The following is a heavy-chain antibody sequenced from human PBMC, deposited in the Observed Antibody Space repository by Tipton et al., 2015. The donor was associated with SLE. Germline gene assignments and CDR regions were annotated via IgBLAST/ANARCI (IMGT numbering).Heavy chain of an antibody. J-gene: IGHJ4*02. CDR3: ARVWRQLANYFDY. CDR1: GGSISSSNW. Sequence: TLSLTCAVSGGSISSSNWRSWVRQPPGKGLGWIGEIYHSGSTNYNPSLKSRVTISVDKSKNQFSLKLSSVTAADTAVYYCARVWRQLANYFDYWGQGTLVTVSS. V-gene: IGHV4-4*02. D-gene: IGHD6-6*01. CDR2: IYHSGST.